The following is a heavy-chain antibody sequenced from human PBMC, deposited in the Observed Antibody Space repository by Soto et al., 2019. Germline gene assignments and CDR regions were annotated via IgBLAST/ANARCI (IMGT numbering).Heavy chain of an antibody. CDR1: GFSVRRSGEA. CDR3: ARGDTWTNHGCDS. J-gene: IGHJ4*02. CDR2: IYWDDDK. D-gene: IGHD2-8*01. V-gene: IGHV2-5*02. Sequence: QITLKEFGPTLVKPTQTLTLTCTFSGFSVRRSGEAVGWIRQPPGKALEWLALIYWDDDKRYSPSLRSRLTIARGTPDNKVVLTMTNMDPVDTATYYCARGDTWTNHGCDSWGQGTLVTVSS.